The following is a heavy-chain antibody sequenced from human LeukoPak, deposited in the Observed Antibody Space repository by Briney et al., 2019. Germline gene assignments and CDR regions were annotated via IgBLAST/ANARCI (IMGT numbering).Heavy chain of an antibody. CDR2: IWNDGSNK. J-gene: IGHJ3*02. CDR3: TREGSSTINFGSGTHSGGAFDI. V-gene: IGHV3-33*01. D-gene: IGHD3-10*01. Sequence: GGSLRLSCAASGFSFSNYGIHWVRQAPGKGLEWVAIIWNDGSNKYYGDSVEGRFTISRDNSKNTAYLQMNSLRGDDTALYYCTREGSSTINFGSGTHSGGAFDIWGQGTVVTVSS. CDR1: GFSFSNYG.